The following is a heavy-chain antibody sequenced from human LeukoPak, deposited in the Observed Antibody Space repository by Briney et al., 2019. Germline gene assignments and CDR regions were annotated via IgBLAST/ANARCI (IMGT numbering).Heavy chain of an antibody. D-gene: IGHD3-22*01. CDR3: AKDQPGADSSGLGYYFDY. Sequence: PGGSLRLXCAASGFTFSSYAMSWVRQAPGKGREWVSAISGSGGSTYYADSVKGRFTISRDNSKNTLYLQMNSLRAEDTAVYYCAKDQPGADSSGLGYYFDYWGQGTLVTVSS. CDR2: ISGSGGST. CDR1: GFTFSSYA. V-gene: IGHV3-23*01. J-gene: IGHJ4*02.